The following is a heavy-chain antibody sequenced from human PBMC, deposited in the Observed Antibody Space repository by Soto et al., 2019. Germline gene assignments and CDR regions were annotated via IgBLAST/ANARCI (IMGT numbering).Heavy chain of an antibody. J-gene: IGHJ4*02. CDR2: ISYDGSNK. V-gene: IGHV3-30-3*01. D-gene: IGHD2-21*02. Sequence: QVQLVESGGGVVQPGRSLSLSCAASGFSFSRYAMHWVRQAPGKGLERVAVISYDGSNKYYADSVKGRFTISRDNSKNTLHPQMSSLRAEDTAVYYCARDFNAYCGGDCYPSYWGQGTLVTVSS. CDR3: ARDFNAYCGGDCYPSY. CDR1: GFSFSRYA.